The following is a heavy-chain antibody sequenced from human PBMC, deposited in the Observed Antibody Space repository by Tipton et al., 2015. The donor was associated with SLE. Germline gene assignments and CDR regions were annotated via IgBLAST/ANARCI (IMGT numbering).Heavy chain of an antibody. V-gene: IGHV4-59*01. CDR2: IYYSGST. CDR1: GGSISSYY. Sequence: TLSLTCTVSGGSISSYYWSWIRQPPGKGLEWIGYIYYSGSTSYNPSLKSRVTISVDTSKNQFSLKLNSVTAADTAVYYCARGVGYEDLWGQGTLVTVSA. CDR3: ARGVGYEDL. J-gene: IGHJ5*02. D-gene: IGHD5-12*01.